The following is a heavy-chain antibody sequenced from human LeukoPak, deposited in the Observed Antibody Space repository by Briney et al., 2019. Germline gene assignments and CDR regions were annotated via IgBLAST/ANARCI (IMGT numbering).Heavy chain of an antibody. CDR1: GFIFSSYS. CDR3: AREMATITDFDY. CDR2: ISSSSSYI. J-gene: IGHJ4*02. V-gene: IGHV3-21*01. D-gene: IGHD5-24*01. Sequence: GGSLRLSCAASGFIFSSYSMYWVRQAPGKGLEWVSSISSSSSYIYYADSVKGRFTISRDNAKNSLYLQMNSLRAEDTAVYYCAREMATITDFDYWGQGTLVTVSS.